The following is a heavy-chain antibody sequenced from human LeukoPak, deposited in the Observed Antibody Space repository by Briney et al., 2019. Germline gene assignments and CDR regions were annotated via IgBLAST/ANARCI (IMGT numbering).Heavy chain of an antibody. CDR3: ARRIQGMAPYYFDY. D-gene: IGHD5-24*01. J-gene: IGHJ4*02. CDR1: GFTFSSYW. CDR2: INSDGGST. Sequence: GGSLILDCTASGFTFSSYWMHLSRQAPGTGLVWVSRINSDGGSTSYADSVKGRFTISRDNAKNTLYLQMNSLRAEDTAVYYCARRIQGMAPYYFDYWGQGTLVTASS. V-gene: IGHV3-74*01.